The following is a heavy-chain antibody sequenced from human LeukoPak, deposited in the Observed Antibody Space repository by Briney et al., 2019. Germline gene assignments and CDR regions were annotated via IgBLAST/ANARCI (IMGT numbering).Heavy chain of an antibody. CDR3: ARDHRLGVMVAYGMDV. D-gene: IGHD2-21*01. J-gene: IGHJ6*02. V-gene: IGHV1-18*01. CDR1: GYTLTNYG. CDR2: ISAYSGNT. Sequence: ASVKVSCKASGYTLTNYGIGWVRQAPGQGLEWMGWISAYSGNTNYAQKFQGRVTMTTDTSTSTAYMELRSLRSDDTAVYYCARDHRLGVMVAYGMDVWGQGTTVTVSS.